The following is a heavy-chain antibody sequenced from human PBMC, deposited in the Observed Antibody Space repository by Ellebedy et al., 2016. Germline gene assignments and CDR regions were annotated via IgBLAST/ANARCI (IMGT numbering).Heavy chain of an antibody. V-gene: IGHV1-18*01. CDR2: ISAYNYKA. Sequence: ASVKVSCKASGYSYTTYGITWVRQAPGQGFEWLGWISAYNYKATYAQRFKDRLTVTTDLSTDTAYMELRSLTSDDTAVYFCAKDPWFGELDYWGQGTHVTVSS. CDR1: GYSYTTYG. D-gene: IGHD3-10*01. CDR3: AKDPWFGELDY. J-gene: IGHJ4*01.